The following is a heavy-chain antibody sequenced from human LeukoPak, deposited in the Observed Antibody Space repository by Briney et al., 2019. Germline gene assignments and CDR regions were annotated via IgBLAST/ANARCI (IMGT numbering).Heavy chain of an antibody. J-gene: IGHJ4*02. CDR2: ISSSSGYI. Sequence: GGALRLSCAASGFTFSSYSMNWVRQAPGKGLEWVSSISSSSGYIYYADSVKGRFTISRDNAQNSLYPPMNSRSAEDTAVYYCARGRGSYYFDYWGQGTLVTVSS. CDR3: ARGRGSYYFDY. V-gene: IGHV3-21*01. CDR1: GFTFSSYS. D-gene: IGHD3-10*01.